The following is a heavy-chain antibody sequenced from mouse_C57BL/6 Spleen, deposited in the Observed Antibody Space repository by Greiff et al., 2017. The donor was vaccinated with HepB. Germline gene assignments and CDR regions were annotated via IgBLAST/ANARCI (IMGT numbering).Heavy chain of an antibody. CDR1: GYTFTSYW. CDR2: IDPSDSYT. CDR3: ARSSDGYYRSWFAY. Sequence: VQLQQPGAELVRPGTSVKLSCKASGYTFTSYWMHWVKQRPGQGLEWIGVIDPSDSYTNYNQKFKGKATLTVDTSSSTAYMQLSSLTSEDSAVYYCARSSDGYYRSWFAYWGQGTLVTVSA. J-gene: IGHJ3*01. D-gene: IGHD2-3*01. V-gene: IGHV1-59*01.